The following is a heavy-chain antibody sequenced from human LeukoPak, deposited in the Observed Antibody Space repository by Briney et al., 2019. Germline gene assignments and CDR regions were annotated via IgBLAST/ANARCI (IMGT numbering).Heavy chain of an antibody. CDR3: ARVSFWSGYYTPSHWFDP. D-gene: IGHD3-3*01. Sequence: SETLSLTCTVSGYSISSGYYWGWIRQPPGKGLEWIGSIYHSGSTYYNPSLKSRVTISVDTSKNQFSLKLSSVTAADTAVYYCARVSFWSGYYTPSHWFDPWGQGTLVTVSS. V-gene: IGHV4-38-2*02. CDR2: IYHSGST. J-gene: IGHJ5*02. CDR1: GYSISSGYY.